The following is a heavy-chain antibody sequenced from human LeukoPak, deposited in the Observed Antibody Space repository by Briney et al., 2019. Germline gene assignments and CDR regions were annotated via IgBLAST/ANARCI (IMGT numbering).Heavy chain of an antibody. V-gene: IGHV3-11*04. CDR3: ARDATYYSSSWYGAATTYYYYMDV. CDR1: GFTFSDYY. CDR2: ISSSGSTI. J-gene: IGHJ6*03. D-gene: IGHD6-13*01. Sequence: GGSLRLSCAASGFTFSDYYMSWIRQAPGKGLEWVSYISSSGSTIYYADSVKGRFTISRDNAKNSLYLQMNSLRAEDTAVYYCARDATYYSSSWYGAATTYYYYMDVWGKGTTVTVSS.